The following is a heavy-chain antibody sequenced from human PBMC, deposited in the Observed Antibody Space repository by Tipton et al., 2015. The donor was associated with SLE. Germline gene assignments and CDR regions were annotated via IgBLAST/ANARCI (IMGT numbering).Heavy chain of an antibody. D-gene: IGHD1-26*01. V-gene: IGHV3-11*04. CDR3: ARGGYSGSYWDAFDI. J-gene: IGHJ3*02. Sequence: GSLRLSCAASGFTFSDYYMSWIRQAPGKGLEWISYISSSSKNIYYADSVKGRFTISRDNAKKSLYLQMNSLRAEDTAVYYCARGGYSGSYWDAFDIWGQGTMVTVSS. CDR2: ISSSSKNI. CDR1: GFTFSDYY.